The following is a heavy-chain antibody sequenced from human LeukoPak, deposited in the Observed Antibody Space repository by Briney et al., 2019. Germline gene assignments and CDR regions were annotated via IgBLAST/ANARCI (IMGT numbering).Heavy chain of an antibody. D-gene: IGHD1-14*01. Sequence: GASVKVSCKPSGYTFTAYYIHFVRQAPGQGLEWMGIINPSGGSTSYAQKFQGRVTMTRDTSTSTVYMELSSLRSEDTAVYYCARDRGYRKKSYYFDYWGQGTLVTVSS. CDR3: ARDRGYRKKSYYFDY. V-gene: IGHV1-46*01. CDR1: GYTFTAYY. J-gene: IGHJ4*02. CDR2: INPSGGST.